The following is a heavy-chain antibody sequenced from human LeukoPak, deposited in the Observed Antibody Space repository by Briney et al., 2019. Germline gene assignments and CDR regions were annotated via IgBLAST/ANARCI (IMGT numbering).Heavy chain of an antibody. CDR2: INPNSGGT. V-gene: IGHV1-2*02. D-gene: IGHD2-15*01. CDR1: GYTFTGYY. CDR3: ARGGLICSGGSCYSVGGGWFDP. Sequence: ASVKVSCKASGYTFTGYYMHWVRQAPGQGLEWMGWINPNSGGTNYAQKFQGRVTMTRNTSISTAYMELSSLRSEDTAVYYCARGGLICSGGSCYSVGGGWFDPWGQGTLVTVSS. J-gene: IGHJ5*02.